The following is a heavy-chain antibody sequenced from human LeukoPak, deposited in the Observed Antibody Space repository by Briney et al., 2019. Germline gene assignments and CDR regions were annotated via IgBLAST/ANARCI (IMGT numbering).Heavy chain of an antibody. CDR3: ARIAYGDYHGMDV. Sequence: PGGSLRLSCAASGFTFSSYSMNWVSQAPGKGLEWVSSISSSSSYIYYADSVKGRFAISRDNAKDSLYLQMNSLRAEDTAVYYCARIAYGDYHGMDVWGQGTTVTVSS. V-gene: IGHV3-21*01. D-gene: IGHD4-17*01. CDR2: ISSSSSYI. CDR1: GFTFSSYS. J-gene: IGHJ6*02.